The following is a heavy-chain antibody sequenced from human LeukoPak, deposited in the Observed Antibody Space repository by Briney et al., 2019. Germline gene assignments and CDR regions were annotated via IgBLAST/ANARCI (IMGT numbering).Heavy chain of an antibody. V-gene: IGHV3-21*01. CDR3: ACNVYWGSYRYTLDY. CDR1: GFTLSSYS. D-gene: IGHD3-16*02. CDR2: ISSSSSYI. Sequence: PGGSLRLSCAASGFTLSSYSMIWVRQAPGKGLEWVSSISSSSSYIYYADSVKGRFTISRDNAKDSLYLQMNSLRAEDTAVYYCACNVYWGSYRYTLDYWGQGALVTVSS. J-gene: IGHJ4*02.